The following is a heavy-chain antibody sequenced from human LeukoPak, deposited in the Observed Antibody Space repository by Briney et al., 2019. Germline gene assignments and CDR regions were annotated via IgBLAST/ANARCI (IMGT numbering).Heavy chain of an antibody. Sequence: PSETLSLTCAVYGGSFSGYYWSWIRQPPGKGLEWIGEINHSGSTNYNPSLKSRVTISVDTSKNQFSLELSSVTAADTAVYYCARGLEYYDSSTYAFDIWGQGTMVTVSS. V-gene: IGHV4-34*01. CDR2: INHSGST. D-gene: IGHD3-22*01. CDR1: GGSFSGYY. CDR3: ARGLEYYDSSTYAFDI. J-gene: IGHJ3*02.